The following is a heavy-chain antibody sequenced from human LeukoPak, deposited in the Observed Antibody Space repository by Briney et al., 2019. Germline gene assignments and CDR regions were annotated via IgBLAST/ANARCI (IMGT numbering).Heavy chain of an antibody. J-gene: IGHJ6*03. V-gene: IGHV3-48*01. Sequence: LSGGSLRLSCAASGFTFSNYEMNWVRQAPGKGLEWDSYISSSSSTISYADSVKGRFTISRDNAKNSLYLQMNSLRAEDTAVYYCARSRGFVAAAGSSSYYYMDVWGKGTTVTVSS. D-gene: IGHD6-13*01. CDR3: ARSRGFVAAAGSSSYYYMDV. CDR2: ISSSSSTI. CDR1: GFTFSNYE.